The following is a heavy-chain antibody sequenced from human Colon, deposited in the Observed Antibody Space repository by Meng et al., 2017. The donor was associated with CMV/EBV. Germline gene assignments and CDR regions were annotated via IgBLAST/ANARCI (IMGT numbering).Heavy chain of an antibody. V-gene: IGHV3-11*04. D-gene: IGHD3-22*01. CDR3: VRDSSGYYYFDF. CDR1: GFTLRDYY. Sequence: GESLKISCAASGFTLRDYYMSWIRQAPGKGLEWLSYISSSGSPIYYADSVKGRFTISRDNAKNSLYLQMNSLRAEDTAVYYCVRDSSGYYYFDFWGQGTLVTVSS. CDR2: ISSSGSPI. J-gene: IGHJ4*02.